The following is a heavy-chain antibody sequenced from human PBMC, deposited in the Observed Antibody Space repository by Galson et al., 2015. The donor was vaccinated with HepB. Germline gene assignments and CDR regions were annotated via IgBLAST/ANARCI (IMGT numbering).Heavy chain of an antibody. D-gene: IGHD3-10*01. CDR1: GLTFGDYT. CDR3: TRDRRPSRWFGDSDAFDI. CDR2: IRTKAYGGTT. J-gene: IGHJ3*02. Sequence: SLRLSCAASGLTFGDYTLSWVRQASGKGLERVGFIRTKAYGGTTEYAASVKGRFSISRDDSKSIAYLQMNSLKTEDTAMYYRTRDRRPSRWFGDSDAFDIWGPGTMVTVSS. V-gene: IGHV3-49*04.